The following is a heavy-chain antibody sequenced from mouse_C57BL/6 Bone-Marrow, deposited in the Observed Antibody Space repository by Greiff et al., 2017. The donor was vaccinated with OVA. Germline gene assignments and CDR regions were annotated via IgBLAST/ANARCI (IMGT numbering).Heavy chain of an antibody. J-gene: IGHJ2*01. Sequence: VQLQQSGAELARPGASVKLSCKASGYTFTSYGISWVKQRTGQGLEWIGEIYPRSGNTYYNEKFKGKATLTADKSSSTAYMELLSLTSEDSAVYFCAEGDSNLYFDYWGQGTTLTVSS. CDR1: GYTFTSYG. CDR3: AEGDSNLYFDY. D-gene: IGHD2-5*01. V-gene: IGHV1-81*01. CDR2: IYPRSGNT.